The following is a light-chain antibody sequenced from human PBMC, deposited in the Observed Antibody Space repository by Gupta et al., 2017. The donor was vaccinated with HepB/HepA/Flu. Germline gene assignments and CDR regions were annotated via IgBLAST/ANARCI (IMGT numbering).Light chain of an antibody. V-gene: IGLV3-19*01. CDR1: SLRTYY. J-gene: IGLJ2*01. CDR2: GKN. Sequence: SSELTQDPAVSVALGQTVRITCQGDSLRTYYAGWYQQKPGQAPVLVIYGKNNRPSGIPDRFSGSSSGNSGNTASLTITGAQAEDEADYFCNSRDSSGNHVVFGGGTKLTVL. CDR3: NSRDSSGNHVV.